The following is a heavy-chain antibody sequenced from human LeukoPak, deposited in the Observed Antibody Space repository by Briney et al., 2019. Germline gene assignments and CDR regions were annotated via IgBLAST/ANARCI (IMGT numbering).Heavy chain of an antibody. CDR2: INPSGGST. CDR3: ASLYSSGSTGNYYYGMDV. J-gene: IGHJ6*04. D-gene: IGHD6-19*01. Sequence: ASVKVSCKASGYTFTSYYMHWVRQAPGQGLEWVGIINPSGGSTSYAQKFQGRVTMTRDTSTSTVYMELSSLRSEDTAVYYCASLYSSGSTGNYYYGMDVWGKGTTVTVFS. CDR1: GYTFTSYY. V-gene: IGHV1-46*01.